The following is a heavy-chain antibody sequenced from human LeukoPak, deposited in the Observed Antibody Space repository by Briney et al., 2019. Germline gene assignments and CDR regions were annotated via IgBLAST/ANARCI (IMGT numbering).Heavy chain of an antibody. CDR2: MNPNSGNT. CDR1: GYTFTSYD. V-gene: IGHV1-8*01. D-gene: IGHD3-3*02. CDR3: ASGHVWDSLDAFDI. Sequence: ASVKVSCKTSGYTFTSYDINWVRQATGQGLEWMGWMNPNSGNTGYAQKFQGRVTITRNTSISTAYMELSSLRSEDTAVYYCASGHVWDSLDAFDIWGQGTMVTVSS. J-gene: IGHJ3*02.